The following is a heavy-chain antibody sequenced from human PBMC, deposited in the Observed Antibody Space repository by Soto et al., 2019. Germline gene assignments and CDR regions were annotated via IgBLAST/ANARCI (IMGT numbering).Heavy chain of an antibody. CDR2: IYYSGST. CDR1: GGSISSGGYY. V-gene: IGHV4-31*03. CDR3: ARVGGIDWFDP. Sequence: QVQLQESGPGLVKPSQTLSLTCTVSGGSISSGGYYWSWIRQHPGKGLEWIGHIYYSGSTYYHPSLTRRVTISVDTAKNQFSLKLSSVTAADTAVYYCARVGGIDWFDPWGQGTLVTVSS. J-gene: IGHJ5*02. D-gene: IGHD3-16*01.